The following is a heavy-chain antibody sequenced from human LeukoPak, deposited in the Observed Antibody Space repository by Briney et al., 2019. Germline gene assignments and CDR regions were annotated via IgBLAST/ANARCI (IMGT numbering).Heavy chain of an antibody. CDR1: GGSISSYY. Sequence: PSETLSLTCTVSGGSISSYYWSWIRQPPGKGLEWIGYIYYSGSTNYNPSLKSRVTISVDTSKNQFSLKLSSVTAADTAVYYCARKYGSGPHDAFDIWGQGTMVTVSS. V-gene: IGHV4-59*12. J-gene: IGHJ3*02. CDR3: ARKYGSGPHDAFDI. D-gene: IGHD3-10*01. CDR2: IYYSGST.